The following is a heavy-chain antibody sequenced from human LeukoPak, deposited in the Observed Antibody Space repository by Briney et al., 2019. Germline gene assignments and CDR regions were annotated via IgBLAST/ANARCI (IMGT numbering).Heavy chain of an antibody. CDR3: ARISGSYVGYFDY. Sequence: PSKTLSLTCTVSGGSISSSSYYWGWIRQPPGEGLEWIGSIYYSGSTYYNPSLKSRVTISVDTSKNQFSLKLSSVTAADTAVYYCARISGSYVGYFDYWGQGTLVTVSS. D-gene: IGHD1-26*01. V-gene: IGHV4-39*01. CDR1: GGSISSSSYY. J-gene: IGHJ4*02. CDR2: IYYSGST.